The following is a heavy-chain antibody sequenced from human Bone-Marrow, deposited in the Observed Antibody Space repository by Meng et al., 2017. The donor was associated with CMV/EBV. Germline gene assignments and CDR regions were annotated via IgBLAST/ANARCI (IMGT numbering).Heavy chain of an antibody. V-gene: IGHV3-7*01. CDR2: IKPDGSER. D-gene: IGHD3-22*01. CDR1: GFKFGYYL. CDR3: ARDRMIVLGYGMDV. Sequence: GESLKISCVSSGFKFGYYLMTWVRQAPGKGLEWVANIKPDGSERYHVDSVKGRFTISRDNSKSTLYLQMNSLRAEDTAVYYCARDRMIVLGYGMDVWGQGTTVTVSS. J-gene: IGHJ6*02.